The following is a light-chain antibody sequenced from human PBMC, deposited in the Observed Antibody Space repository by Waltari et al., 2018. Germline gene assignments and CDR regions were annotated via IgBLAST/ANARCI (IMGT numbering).Light chain of an antibody. CDR3: ATWDDSLNGQL. J-gene: IGLJ2*01. Sequence: QSVLTQPPSASGTPGQRVTISCSGSSSNLGTNPVNWYQQLPGAAPKLLLYSNEQRPSGVPDRFSGSKSGTSASLGISGLQSEDEADYYCATWDDSLNGQLFGGGTKLTVL. CDR1: SSNLGTNP. V-gene: IGLV1-44*01. CDR2: SNE.